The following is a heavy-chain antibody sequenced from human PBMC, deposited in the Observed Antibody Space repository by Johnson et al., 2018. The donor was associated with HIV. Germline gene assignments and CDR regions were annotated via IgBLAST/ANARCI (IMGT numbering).Heavy chain of an antibody. Sequence: VQLVESGGGLVQPGRSLRLSCAVSGFTFDDYAMHWVRQAPGKGLEWVSGIHWNGGSTTYADSVNGRFTISRDNAKKSLYLQMNSLRAEDTALYYCTRVTIFGVTKVDALDFWGQGTKVTVSS. CDR3: TRVTIFGVTKVDALDF. CDR2: IHWNGGST. J-gene: IGHJ3*01. V-gene: IGHV3-9*01. CDR1: GFTFDDYA. D-gene: IGHD3-3*01.